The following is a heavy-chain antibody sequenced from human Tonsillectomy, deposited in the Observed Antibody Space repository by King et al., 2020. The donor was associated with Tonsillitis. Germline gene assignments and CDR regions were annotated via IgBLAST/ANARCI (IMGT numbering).Heavy chain of an antibody. CDR1: GGSISSYY. CDR3: ARDPGSSGWYDYFDY. J-gene: IGHJ4*02. V-gene: IGHV4-59*01. CDR2: ISYSGST. Sequence: QLQESGPGLVKPLETLSLTCTVSGGSISSYYWSWIRQPPGKGLEWIGYISYSGSTNYNPSLKSRVTISVDTSKNQFSLKLSSVTAADTAVYYCARDPGSSGWYDYFDYWGQGTLVTVSS. D-gene: IGHD6-19*01.